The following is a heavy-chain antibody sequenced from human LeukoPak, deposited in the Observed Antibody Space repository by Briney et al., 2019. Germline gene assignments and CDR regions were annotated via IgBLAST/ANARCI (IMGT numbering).Heavy chain of an antibody. CDR1: GFSITETGVG. J-gene: IGHJ4*02. D-gene: IGHD3-10*01. CDR2: ICWDDDK. Sequence: SGPTLVKPTQTLTLTCTLSGFSITETGVGVGWIRQPPGKALEFLSLICWDDDKRYNPSLKSRLTITKDTSKNEVVLTMTNMDPLDTATYYCAHRFSFWGSGTYFGYWGQGTLVIVSS. CDR3: AHRFSFWGSGTYFGY. V-gene: IGHV2-5*02.